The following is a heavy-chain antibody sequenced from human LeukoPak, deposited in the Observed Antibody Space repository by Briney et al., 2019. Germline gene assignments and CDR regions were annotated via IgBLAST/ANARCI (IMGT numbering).Heavy chain of an antibody. J-gene: IGHJ5*02. CDR1: GGSISSSSYY. D-gene: IGHD6-13*01. CDR3: ARGIAEGNWFDP. V-gene: IGHV4-39*07. Sequence: SETLSLTCTVSGGSISSSSYYWGWIRQPPGKGLEWIGSIYYSGSTYYNPSLKSRVTISVDTSKNQFSLRLSSVTAADTAVYYCARGIAEGNWFDPWGQGTRVTVSS. CDR2: IYYSGST.